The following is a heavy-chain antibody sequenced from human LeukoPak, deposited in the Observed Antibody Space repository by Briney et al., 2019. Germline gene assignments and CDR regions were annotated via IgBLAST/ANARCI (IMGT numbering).Heavy chain of an antibody. V-gene: IGHV4-59*01. D-gene: IGHD1-26*01. CDR2: IYYSGST. J-gene: IGHJ5*02. Sequence: SETLSLTCTVSGGSISSYYWSWIRQPPGKGLEWIGYIYYSGSTNYNPSLKSRVTISVDTSKNQFSLKLSSVTAADTAVYYCARASGSPVRGFDPWGQGTLVTVSS. CDR3: ARASGSPVRGFDP. CDR1: GGSISSYY.